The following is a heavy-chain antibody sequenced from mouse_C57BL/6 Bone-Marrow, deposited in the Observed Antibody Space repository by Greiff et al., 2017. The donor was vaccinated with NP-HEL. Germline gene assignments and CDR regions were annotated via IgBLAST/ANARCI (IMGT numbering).Heavy chain of an antibody. CDR1: GYSITSGYY. Sequence: DVKLQESGPGLVKPSQSLSLTCSVTGYSITSGYYWNWIRQFPGNKLEWMGYISYDGSNNYNPSLKNRISITRDTSKNQFFLKLNSVTTEDTATYYCARAGSGYVLFAYWGQGTLVTVSA. CDR3: ARAGSGYVLFAY. V-gene: IGHV3-6*01. J-gene: IGHJ3*01. CDR2: ISYDGSN. D-gene: IGHD3-2*02.